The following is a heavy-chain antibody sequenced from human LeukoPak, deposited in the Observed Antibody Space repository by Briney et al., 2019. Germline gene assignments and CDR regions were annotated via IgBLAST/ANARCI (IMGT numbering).Heavy chain of an antibody. J-gene: IGHJ4*02. V-gene: IGHV1-69*01. CDR3: ARAAAGTIDY. Sequence: SGKVSCKAAVGTLTSYAISWVRQAPGQRLEWMGGIIPIFGTANYAQKFQGRVTITEDESTSTAYMELSSLRSEDTAVYYCARAAAGTIDYWGQGTLVTVSS. D-gene: IGHD6-13*01. CDR1: VGTLTSYA. CDR2: IIPIFGTA.